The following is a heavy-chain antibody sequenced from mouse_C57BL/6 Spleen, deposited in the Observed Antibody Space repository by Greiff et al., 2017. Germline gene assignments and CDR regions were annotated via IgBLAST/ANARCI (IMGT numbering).Heavy chain of an antibody. CDR2: INPNNGGT. J-gene: IGHJ4*01. D-gene: IGHD2-12*01. CDR1: GYTFTDYN. V-gene: IGHV1-18*01. Sequence: VQLQQSGPELVKPGASVKIPCKASGYTFTDYNMDWVKQSHGKSLEWIGDINPNNGGTIYNQKFKGKATLTVDKSSSTAYMALRSLTSEDTAVYYGAREGNDDYAMDYWGQGTSVTVSS. CDR3: AREGNDDYAMDY.